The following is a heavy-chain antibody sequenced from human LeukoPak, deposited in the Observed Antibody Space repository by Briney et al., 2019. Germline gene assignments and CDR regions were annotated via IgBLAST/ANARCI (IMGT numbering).Heavy chain of an antibody. CDR1: GFTFSSYW. CDR2: INSDGSST. J-gene: IGHJ6*04. V-gene: IGHV3-74*01. CDR3: ARPEEDYYGMDV. Sequence: PGGSLRLSCAASGFTFSSYWMHWVRQAPGKGLVWVSRINSDGSSTSYADSVKGRFTISRDNAKNTLYLQMNSLRAEDTAVYCCARPEEDYYGMDVWGKGTTVTVSS.